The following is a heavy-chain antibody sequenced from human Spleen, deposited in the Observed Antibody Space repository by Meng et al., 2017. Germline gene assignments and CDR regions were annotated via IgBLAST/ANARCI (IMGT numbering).Heavy chain of an antibody. J-gene: IGHJ4*02. CDR3: TTGLYCSGGSCYAY. CDR1: GFTFSDYY. CDR2: IKTKADGGTI. D-gene: IGHD2-15*01. Sequence: GESLKISCAASGFTFSDYYMSWIRQAPGKGLEWVGRIKTKADGGTIDYAAPVKGRFTISRDDSKNTLFLQLNSLKTEDTAVYYCTTGLYCSGGSCYAYWGQGTLVTVSS. V-gene: IGHV3-15*01.